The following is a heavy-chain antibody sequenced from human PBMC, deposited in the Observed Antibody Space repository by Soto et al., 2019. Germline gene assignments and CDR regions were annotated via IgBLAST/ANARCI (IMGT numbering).Heavy chain of an antibody. J-gene: IGHJ6*02. CDR3: ARLSITAAGYYGMDV. CDR1: GGSISSSSYY. Sequence: PSETLSLTCTVSGGSISSSSYYWGWIRQPPGKGLEWIGSFYYSGSTYYNPSLKSRVTISVDTSKNQFSLNLSSVTAADTAVYYCARLSITAAGYYGMDVWGQGTTVTVSS. V-gene: IGHV4-39*01. D-gene: IGHD6-13*01. CDR2: FYYSGST.